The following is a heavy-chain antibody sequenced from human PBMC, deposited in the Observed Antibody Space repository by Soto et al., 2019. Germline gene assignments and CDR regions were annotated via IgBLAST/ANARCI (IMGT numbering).Heavy chain of an antibody. CDR3: AQGGHFDY. CDR2: ISGRGGIT. Sequence: EVQLLESAGGLVQPGGALRLSCAASGFAFSSFPMSWGRQAPGKGLEWVSEISGRGGITYYADSVKGRFTISRDISKHTLYLQMNSLRAEDTAVYHCAQGGHFDYWGQGTLVTVSS. V-gene: IGHV3-23*01. D-gene: IGHD5-12*01. CDR1: GFAFSSFP. J-gene: IGHJ4*02.